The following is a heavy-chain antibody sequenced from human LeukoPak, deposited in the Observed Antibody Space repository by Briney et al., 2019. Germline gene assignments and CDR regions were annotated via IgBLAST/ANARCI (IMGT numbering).Heavy chain of an antibody. D-gene: IGHD2-2*01. CDR1: GYTFTSYG. V-gene: IGHV1-18*01. J-gene: IGHJ6*03. CDR2: ISAYNGNT. Sequence: GASVKVSCKASGYTFTSYGISWVRQAPGQGLEWMGWISAYNGNTNYAQKLQGRVTMTTDTSTSTAYMELRSLRSDDTAVYYCARRDIVVVPAAMGIYYYYMDVWGKGTTVTVSS. CDR3: ARRDIVVVPAAMGIYYYYMDV.